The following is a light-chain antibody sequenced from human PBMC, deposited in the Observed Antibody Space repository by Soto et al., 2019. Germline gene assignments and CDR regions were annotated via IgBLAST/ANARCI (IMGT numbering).Light chain of an antibody. CDR2: DAS. CDR3: QHYDNLLLT. J-gene: IGKJ4*01. V-gene: IGKV1-33*01. CDR1: QDINTY. Sequence: DIQMTQSPSSLSASVGDRVTITCQASQDINTYLNWYQQKPGKAPKLLIYDASKLETGVPSRFSGGGSGTDFIFTVTSLQPEDIATYFCQHYDNLLLTFGGGTKVEL.